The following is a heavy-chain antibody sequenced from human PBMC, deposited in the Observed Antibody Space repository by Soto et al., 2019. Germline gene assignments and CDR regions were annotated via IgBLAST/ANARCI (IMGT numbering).Heavy chain of an antibody. CDR3: AKNQGVELVPLATVDWFDP. J-gene: IGHJ5*02. CDR1: GFTFSSYA. D-gene: IGHD1-26*01. V-gene: IGHV3-23*01. Sequence: PGGSLRLSCAASGFTFSSYAMSWVRQAPGKGLEWVSAISGSGGSTYYADSVKGRFTISRDNSKSTVYLELNNLSAEDTAVYHCAKNQGVELVPLATVDWFDPWGQRSVVTVSS. CDR2: ISGSGGST.